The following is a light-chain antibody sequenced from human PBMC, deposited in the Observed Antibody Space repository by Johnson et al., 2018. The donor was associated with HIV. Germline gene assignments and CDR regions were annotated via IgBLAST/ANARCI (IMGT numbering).Light chain of an antibody. Sequence: QSVLTQPPSVSAAPGQKVTISCSGSSSNIGNNYVSWYQQLPGTAPKLLIYENNKRPSGIPDRFSGSKSGTSATLDITGLQPGDEADYYCGTWDSSLSALYVFGTVTKVTVL. J-gene: IGLJ1*01. CDR3: GTWDSSLSALYV. CDR1: SSNIGNNY. V-gene: IGLV1-51*02. CDR2: ENN.